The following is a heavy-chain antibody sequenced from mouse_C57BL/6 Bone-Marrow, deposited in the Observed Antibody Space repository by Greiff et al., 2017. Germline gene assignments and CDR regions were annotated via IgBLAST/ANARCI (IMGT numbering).Heavy chain of an antibody. CDR1: GYTFTSYD. D-gene: IGHD2-1*01. Sequence: VMLVESGPELVKPGASVKLSCKASGYTFTSYDINWVKQRPGQGLEWIGWIYPRGGSTKYNEKFKGQATLTVDTYSSTASMELHSLTSEDSAVYFCARYGNYFDYWGQGTTLTVSS. CDR3: ARYGNYFDY. J-gene: IGHJ2*01. V-gene: IGHV1-85*01. CDR2: IYPRGGST.